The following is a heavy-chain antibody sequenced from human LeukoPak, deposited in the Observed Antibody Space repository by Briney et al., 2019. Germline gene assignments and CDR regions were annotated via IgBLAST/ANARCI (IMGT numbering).Heavy chain of an antibody. Sequence: GGSLGPSCAAFGFTFISYEMNWVRQAPGKGLEWVSYISSSGSTIYYADSVKGRFTISRDNAKNSLYLQMNSLRAEDTAVYYCAELGITMIGGVWGKGTTVTISS. J-gene: IGHJ6*04. CDR2: ISSSGSTI. V-gene: IGHV3-48*03. CDR1: GFTFISYE. CDR3: AELGITMIGGV. D-gene: IGHD3-10*02.